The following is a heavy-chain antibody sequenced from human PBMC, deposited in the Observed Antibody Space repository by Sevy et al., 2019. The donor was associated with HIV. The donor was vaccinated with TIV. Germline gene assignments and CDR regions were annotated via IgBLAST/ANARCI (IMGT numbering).Heavy chain of an antibody. CDR3: AKRRVQSGLSGGGANYGWDV. J-gene: IGHJ6*02. D-gene: IGHD2-8*02. CDR2: LIGGGGRT. V-gene: IGHV3-23*01. CDR1: GFSFSNYA. Sequence: GGSLRLSCAASGFSFSNYAMSWVRQAPGKGLEWVSTLIGGGGRTYYADSVTGRFTISGGNSRNTLYLQMNSRRAEDTAVYYCAKRRVQSGLSGGGANYGWDVCGQGTTVTVSS.